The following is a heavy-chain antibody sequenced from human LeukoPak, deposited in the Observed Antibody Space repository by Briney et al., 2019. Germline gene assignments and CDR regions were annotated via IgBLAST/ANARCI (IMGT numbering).Heavy chain of an antibody. V-gene: IGHV3-21*01. CDR2: ITTGSHYI. D-gene: IGHD2-2*01. J-gene: IGHJ4*02. CDR3: AAMRACSSTTCNPFDK. CDR1: GFIFSTYD. Sequence: GGSLRLSCAASGFIFSTYDMNWVRQAPGKGLEWISLITTGSHYIYYADSVKGRFTISRDNAKSSLFLQMNSLRAEDTAVYYCAAMRACSSTTCNPFDKWGQGTLVTVSS.